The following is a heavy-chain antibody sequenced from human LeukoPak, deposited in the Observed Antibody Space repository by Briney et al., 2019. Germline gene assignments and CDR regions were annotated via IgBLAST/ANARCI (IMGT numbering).Heavy chain of an antibody. D-gene: IGHD6-13*01. Sequence: ASVTVSCTASGYTFTSYYMHWVRQAPGQGLEWMGIINPSGGSTSYAQKFQGRVTMTRDTSTSTVYMELSSLRSEDTAVYYCARDLPELVRDYYYGMDVWGQGTTVTVSS. J-gene: IGHJ6*02. CDR1: GYTFTSYY. CDR2: INPSGGST. CDR3: ARDLPELVRDYYYGMDV. V-gene: IGHV1-46*01.